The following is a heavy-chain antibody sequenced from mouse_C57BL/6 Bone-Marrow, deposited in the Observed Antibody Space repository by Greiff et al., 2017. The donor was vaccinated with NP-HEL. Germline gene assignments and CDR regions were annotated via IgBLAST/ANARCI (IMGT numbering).Heavy chain of an antibody. CDR3: TGGSIYYGYDGDY. Sequence: EVQLVESGGGLVQPGGSMKLSCVASGFTFSNYWMNWVRQSPEKGLEWVAQIRLKSDNYATHYAESVKGRFTISRDDSKSSVYLQMNNLRAEDTGIYYCTGGSIYYGYDGDYWGQGTTLTVSS. CDR1: GFTFSNYW. D-gene: IGHD2-2*01. V-gene: IGHV6-3*01. CDR2: IRLKSDNYAT. J-gene: IGHJ2*01.